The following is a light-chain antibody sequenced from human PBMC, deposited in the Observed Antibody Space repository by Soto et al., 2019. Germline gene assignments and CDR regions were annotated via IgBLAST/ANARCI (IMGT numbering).Light chain of an antibody. CDR3: AAWDNSLNGYV. Sequence: QSVLTQPPSASGTPGQRVAISCSGASSNIGSTRANWYRQLPGTAPKLLIYSDNQRPSGVPDRFSGSKSGTSASLAISGLQSEDEADYYCAAWDNSLNGYVFGTGIKVTVL. CDR2: SDN. V-gene: IGLV1-44*01. J-gene: IGLJ1*01. CDR1: SSNIGSTR.